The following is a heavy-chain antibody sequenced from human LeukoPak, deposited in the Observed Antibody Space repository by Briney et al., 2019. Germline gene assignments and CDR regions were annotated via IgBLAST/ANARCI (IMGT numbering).Heavy chain of an antibody. CDR2: INPSGGST. CDR3: ARGACSDAGCYNTLLDY. CDR1: GYTFTSYY. J-gene: IGHJ4*02. V-gene: IGHV1-46*01. D-gene: IGHD2-15*01. Sequence: GASVKVSCKASGYTFTSYYMHWVRQAPGQGLEWMGIINPSGGSTSYAQKFQGRVTMTRDTSTSTVYMELSSLRSEDTAVYHCARGACSDAGCYNTLLDYWGQGTLVIVSS.